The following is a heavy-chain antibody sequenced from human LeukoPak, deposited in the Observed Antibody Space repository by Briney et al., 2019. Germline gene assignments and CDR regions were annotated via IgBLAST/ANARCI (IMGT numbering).Heavy chain of an antibody. CDR2: INHSGST. CDR1: GFTFSSYS. J-gene: IGHJ5*02. D-gene: IGHD3-10*01. V-gene: IGHV4-34*01. Sequence: PGGSLRLSCAASGFTFSSYSLNWVRQAPGKGLEWIGEINHSGSTNYNPSLKSRVTISVDTSKNQFSLKLSSVTAADTAVYYYARRGTMVRGVIISGFDPWGQGTLVTVSS. CDR3: ARRGTMVRGVIISGFDP.